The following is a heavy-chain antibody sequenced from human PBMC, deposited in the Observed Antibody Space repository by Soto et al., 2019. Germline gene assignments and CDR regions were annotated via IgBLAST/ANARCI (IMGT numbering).Heavy chain of an antibody. J-gene: IGHJ3*02. CDR2: IIPIFGTA. CDR3: ASPSPYCTNGVCYRYDALDI. Sequence: SVKVSCKASGGTFSSYAISWVRQAPGQGLEWMGGIIPIFGTANYAQKFQGRGTITADESTSTAYMELSSLRSEDTAVYYCASPSPYCTNGVCYRYDALDIWGQGTMVTVSS. CDR1: GGTFSSYA. V-gene: IGHV1-69*13. D-gene: IGHD2-8*01.